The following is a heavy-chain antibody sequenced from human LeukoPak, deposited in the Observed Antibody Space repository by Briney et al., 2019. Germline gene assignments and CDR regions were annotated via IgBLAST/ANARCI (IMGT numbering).Heavy chain of an antibody. CDR2: IIPIFGTA. D-gene: IGHD1-14*01. CDR3: ARGLTDENYHYYYYMDV. V-gene: IGHV1-69*06. Sequence: ASVKVSCKASGGTFSSYAISWVRQAPGQGLEWMGGIIPIFGTANYAQKFQGRVTITADKSTGTAYMELTSLRSDDTALYYCARGLTDENYHYYYYMDVWGRGTTVTVSS. CDR1: GGTFSSYA. J-gene: IGHJ6*03.